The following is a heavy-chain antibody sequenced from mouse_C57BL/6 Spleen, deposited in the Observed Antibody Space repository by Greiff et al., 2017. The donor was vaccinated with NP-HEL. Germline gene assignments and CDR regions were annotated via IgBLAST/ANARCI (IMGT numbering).Heavy chain of an antibody. J-gene: IGHJ4*01. CDR1: GFTFSDYY. CDR3: ARGNSSARMGAMDY. Sequence: MLVESEGGLVQPGSSMKLSCTASGFTFSDYYMAWVRQVPEKGLEWVANINYDGSSTYYLDSLKSRFIISRDNAKNILYLQMSSLKSEDTATYYCARGNSSARMGAMDYWGQGTSVTVSS. CDR2: INYDGSST. D-gene: IGHD3-2*02. V-gene: IGHV5-16*01.